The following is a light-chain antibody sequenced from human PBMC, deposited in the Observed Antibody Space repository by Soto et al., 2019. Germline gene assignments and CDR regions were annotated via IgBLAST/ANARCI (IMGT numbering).Light chain of an antibody. V-gene: IGLV2-14*03. J-gene: IGLJ1*01. Sequence: QSLLTQPASVSGSHVQSIIISCTGTSSDIGHYNYVSWYQQHPGKAPKLMIHDVNNRPSGVCNRFSGSKAGNTASLTISGLQAEDEGDYYCRSYTRISTYVFGSGTKVTV. CDR1: SSDIGHYNY. CDR2: DVN. CDR3: RSYTRISTYV.